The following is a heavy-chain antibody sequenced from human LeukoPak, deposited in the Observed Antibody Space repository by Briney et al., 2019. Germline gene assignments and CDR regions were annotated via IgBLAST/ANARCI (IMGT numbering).Heavy chain of an antibody. CDR2: ISSSSSYI. Sequence: GGSLRLSCAASGFTFSSYTMNWVRQAPGKGLEWVSFISSSSSYISYADSVKGRFTISRDNAKNSLYLQMNSLRAEDTAVYYCARERGYDFWSGSRVLFHYWGQGTLVTVSS. CDR3: ARERGYDFWSGSRVLFHY. J-gene: IGHJ4*02. CDR1: GFTFSSYT. V-gene: IGHV3-21*01. D-gene: IGHD3-3*01.